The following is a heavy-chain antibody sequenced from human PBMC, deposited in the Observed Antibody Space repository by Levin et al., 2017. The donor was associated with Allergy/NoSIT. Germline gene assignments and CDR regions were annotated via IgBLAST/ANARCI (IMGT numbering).Heavy chain of an antibody. CDR2: ISGSGGST. J-gene: IGHJ4*02. CDR1: GFTFSSYA. Sequence: PGGSLRLSCAASGFTFSSYAMSWVRQAPGKGLEWVSAISGSGGSTYYADSVKGRFTISRDNSKNTLYLQMNSLRAEDTAVYYCAITIFGAPLGTEDYWGQGTLVTVSS. CDR3: AITIFGAPLGTEDY. V-gene: IGHV3-23*01. D-gene: IGHD3-3*01.